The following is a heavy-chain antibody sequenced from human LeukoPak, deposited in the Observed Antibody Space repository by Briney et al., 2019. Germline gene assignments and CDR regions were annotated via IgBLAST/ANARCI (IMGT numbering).Heavy chain of an antibody. Sequence: ASVKVSCKASGYTFTDYYIHWVRQAPGQALEWMGRIKPNSGGTNYAQKLQGRVTMNRDTSISTAYIELSRLRSDDTAVFYCARDPWGGDIVVVPAAIHDPWGQGTLVTVSS. V-gene: IGHV1-2*06. D-gene: IGHD2-2*01. J-gene: IGHJ5*02. CDR1: GYTFTDYY. CDR2: IKPNSGGT. CDR3: ARDPWGGDIVVVPAAIHDP.